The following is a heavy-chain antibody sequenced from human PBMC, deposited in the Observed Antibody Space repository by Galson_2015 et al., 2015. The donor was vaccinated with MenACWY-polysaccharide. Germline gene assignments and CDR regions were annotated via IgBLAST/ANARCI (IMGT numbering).Heavy chain of an antibody. J-gene: IGHJ4*02. D-gene: IGHD3-10*01. CDR3: ARDNRDQYYFDY. CDR1: GYTFTSYY. Sequence: SVKVSCKASGYTFTSYYMHWVRQAPGQGLEWMGIINPSGGSTSYAQKFQGRVTMTRDTSTSSVYMELSSLRSEDTAMYYCARDNRDQYYFDYWGQGTLVTVSS. V-gene: IGHV1-46*01. CDR2: INPSGGST.